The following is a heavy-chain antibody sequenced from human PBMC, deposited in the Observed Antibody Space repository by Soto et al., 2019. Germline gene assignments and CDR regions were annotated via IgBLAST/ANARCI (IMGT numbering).Heavy chain of an antibody. CDR1: GYSFTSYD. Sequence: QVQLVQSGAEVKKPGASVKVSCKASGYSFTSYDINWVRQATGQGLEWMGWMNPKSGNTDYAQKFQGRVTMTMDTSISAAYMELNSLSSEDTAVYYCARVAASLDPWGQGTLVTVSS. CDR2: MNPKSGNT. D-gene: IGHD6-25*01. V-gene: IGHV1-8*01. CDR3: ARVAASLDP. J-gene: IGHJ5*02.